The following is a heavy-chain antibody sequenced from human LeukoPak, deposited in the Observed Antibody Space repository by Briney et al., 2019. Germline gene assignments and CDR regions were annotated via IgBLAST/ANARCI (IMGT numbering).Heavy chain of an antibody. J-gene: IGHJ4*02. CDR2: IYSGGST. CDR1: GFTVSSNY. V-gene: IGHV3-66*01. D-gene: IGHD3-16*02. CDR3: QKMAYDYVWGSYRYTPIDY. Sequence: GGSLRLSCAASGFTVSSNYMSWVRQAPGKGLEWVSVIYSGGSTYYADSVKGRFTISRDNSKNTLYLQMNSLRAEDTAVYYCQKMAYDYVWGSYRYTPIDYWGQGTLVTVSS.